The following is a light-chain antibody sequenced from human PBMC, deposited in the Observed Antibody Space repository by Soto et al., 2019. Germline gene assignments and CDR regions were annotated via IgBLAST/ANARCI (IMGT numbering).Light chain of an antibody. CDR2: AAS. CDR3: LQHNSYPYT. CDR1: QGIRKD. Sequence: DIQMTQSPSSLSASVGDRVTITCRASQGIRKDLGWYQEKPGQAPKRLIYAASSLQSGVPSRFSGSGSGTEFTLTISSLQPEDFATYYCLQHNSYPYTFGQGTKLEIK. J-gene: IGKJ2*01. V-gene: IGKV1-17*01.